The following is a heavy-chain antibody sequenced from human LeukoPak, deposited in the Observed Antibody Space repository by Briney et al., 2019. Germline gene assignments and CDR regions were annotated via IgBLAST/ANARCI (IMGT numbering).Heavy chain of an antibody. J-gene: IGHJ6*02. V-gene: IGHV4-34*01. CDR2: INHSGST. Sequence: SETLSLTCAVYGGSFSGYYWSWLRQPPGKGLEWIGEINHSGSTNYNPSLKSRVTISVDTSKNQFSLKLSSVTAADTAVYYCARRGEYYYGSGSPNYGMDVWGQGTTVTVSS. CDR1: GGSFSGYY. CDR3: ARRGEYYYGSGSPNYGMDV. D-gene: IGHD3-10*01.